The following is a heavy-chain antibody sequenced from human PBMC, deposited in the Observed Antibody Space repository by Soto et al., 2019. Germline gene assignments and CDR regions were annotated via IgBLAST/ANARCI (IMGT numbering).Heavy chain of an antibody. CDR3: STNIVVVPADISPYSYCGMDV. J-gene: IGHJ6*02. D-gene: IGHD2-2*02. CDR1: GYSFTSYW. V-gene: IGHV5-10-1*01. CDR2: IDPSDSYT. Sequence: PGESLKISCKGSGYSFTSYWISWVRQMPGKGLEWMGRIDPSDSYTNYSPSFQGHVTISADKSISTAYLQWSSLKASDTAMYYCSTNIVVVPADISPYSYCGMDVWGQGTTVTVSS.